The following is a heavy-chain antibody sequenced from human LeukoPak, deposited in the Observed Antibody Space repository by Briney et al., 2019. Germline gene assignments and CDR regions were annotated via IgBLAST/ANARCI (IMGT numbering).Heavy chain of an antibody. J-gene: IGHJ4*02. V-gene: IGHV3-7*01. Sequence: PGGSLRLSCAASGFIFKNWMNWVRQVPGKWLECLANIKEDGSETYYADSVKGRFTISRDNPKNLLFLQINSLRVEDTAVFYCAAIPGGYSGYDHYFDYWGQGTLVTVSS. CDR3: AAIPGGYSGYDHYFDY. D-gene: IGHD5-12*01. CDR2: IKEDGSET. CDR1: GFIFKNW.